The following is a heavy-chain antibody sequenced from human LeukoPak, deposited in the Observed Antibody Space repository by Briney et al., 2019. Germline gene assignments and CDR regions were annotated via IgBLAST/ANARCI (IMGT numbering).Heavy chain of an antibody. CDR3: AKAPYGDSYYYYYGMDV. Sequence: PGGSLRLSCAASGFTFSSYGMHWVRQAPGKGLEWVAVISYDGSNKYYADSVKGRFTISRDNSKNTLYLQMNSLRAEDTAVYYCAKAPYGDSYYYYYGMDVWGQGTTVTVSS. J-gene: IGHJ6*02. CDR2: ISYDGSNK. V-gene: IGHV3-30*18. CDR1: GFTFSSYG. D-gene: IGHD4-17*01.